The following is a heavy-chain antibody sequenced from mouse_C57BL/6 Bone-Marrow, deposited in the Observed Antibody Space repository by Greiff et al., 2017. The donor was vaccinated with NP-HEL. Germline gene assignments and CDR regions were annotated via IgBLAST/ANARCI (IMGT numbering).Heavy chain of an antibody. CDR1: GFNIKDYY. V-gene: IGHV14-2*01. CDR3: VAFITTVEDYFDY. CDR2: IDPEDGET. D-gene: IGHD1-1*01. J-gene: IGHJ2*01. Sequence: VQLQQSGAELVKPGASVKLSCTASGFNIKDYYMHWVKQRTEQGLEWIGRIDPEDGETKYVPKFQGKATITADTSSNTAYLQLSSLTSEDTAVYYCVAFITTVEDYFDYWGQGTTLTVSS.